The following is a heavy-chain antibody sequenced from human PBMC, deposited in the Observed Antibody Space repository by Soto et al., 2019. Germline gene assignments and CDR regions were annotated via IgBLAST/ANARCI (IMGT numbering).Heavy chain of an antibody. D-gene: IGHD3-3*02. CDR3: ARLPSRHLVDY. CDR1: GSSINSSGYY. J-gene: IGHJ4*02. CDR2: MFYGVST. Sequence: SETLSLTCTVSGSSINSSGYYWGWIRQPPGKGLEWIGSMFYGVSTYYNPSLKSRVTVSVDTSKNQFSLNLRSVAAADTAVYYCARLPSRHLVDYWGQGTLVTVSS. V-gene: IGHV4-39*01.